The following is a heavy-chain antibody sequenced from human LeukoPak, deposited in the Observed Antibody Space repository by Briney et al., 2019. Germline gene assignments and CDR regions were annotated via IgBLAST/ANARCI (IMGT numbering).Heavy chain of an antibody. CDR1: GYTFTSYY. J-gene: IGHJ4*02. CDR3: ARDFPDQLEVRGVAVGYCFDY. V-gene: IGHV1-46*01. Sequence: ASVKVSCKASGYTFTSYYMHWVRQAPGQGLEWMGIINPSGGSTSYAQKFQGRVTMTRDTSTSTVYMELSSLRSEDTAVYYCARDFPDQLEVRGVAVGYCFDYWGQGTLVTVSS. CDR2: INPSGGST. D-gene: IGHD3-10*01.